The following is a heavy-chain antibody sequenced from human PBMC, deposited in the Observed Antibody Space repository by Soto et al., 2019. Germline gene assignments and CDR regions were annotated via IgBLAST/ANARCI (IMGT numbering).Heavy chain of an antibody. CDR3: ARFDFWSGYYRYNYYYGMDV. V-gene: IGHV4-38-2*01. CDR2: IYHSGST. J-gene: IGHJ6*02. D-gene: IGHD3-3*01. CDR1: GYSISSGYY. Sequence: LSLTCAVSGYSISSGYYWGWIRQPPGKGLEWIGSIYHSGSTYYNPSLKSRVTISVDTSKNQFSLKLSSVTAADTAVYYCARFDFWSGYYRYNYYYGMDVWGQGTTVTVSS.